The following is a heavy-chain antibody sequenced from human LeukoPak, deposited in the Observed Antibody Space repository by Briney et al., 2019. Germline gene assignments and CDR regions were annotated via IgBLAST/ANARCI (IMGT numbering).Heavy chain of an antibody. CDR3: ATTKYSYGLDWFDP. CDR1: GYTFTGYY. V-gene: IGHV1-18*04. CDR2: ISAYNGNT. J-gene: IGHJ5*02. Sequence: ASVKVSCKASGYTFTGYYMHWVRQAPGQGLEWMGWISAYNGNTNYAQKLQGRVTMTTDTSTSTAYMELRSLRSDDTAVYYCATTKYSYGLDWFDPWGQGTLVTVSS. D-gene: IGHD5-18*01.